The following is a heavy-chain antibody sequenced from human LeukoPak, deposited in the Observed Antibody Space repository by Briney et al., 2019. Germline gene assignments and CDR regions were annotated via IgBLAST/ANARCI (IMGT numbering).Heavy chain of an antibody. CDR1: GGSISSGGYY. CDR2: IYYSGST. Sequence: PSQTLSLTCTVSGGSISSGGYYWSWIRQHPGKGLERIGYIYYSGSTYYNPSLKSRVTISVDTSKNQFSLKLSSVTAADTAVYYCARVNERVDYYGMDVWGQGTTVTVSS. J-gene: IGHJ6*02. CDR3: ARVNERVDYYGMDV. V-gene: IGHV4-31*03. D-gene: IGHD1-1*01.